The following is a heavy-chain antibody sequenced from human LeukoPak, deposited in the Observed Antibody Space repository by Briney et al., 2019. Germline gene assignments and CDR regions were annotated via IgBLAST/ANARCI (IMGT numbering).Heavy chain of an antibody. CDR2: ISYDGSNK. D-gene: IGHD3/OR15-3a*01. CDR3: AKRTVAFDY. CDR1: GFTFSTYA. Sequence: GGSLRLSCAASGFTFSTYAMHWVRQAPGKGLEWVALISYDGSNKYYADSVKGRFTISRDNSKSTLYLQMNSLRAEDTAIYYCAKRTVAFDYWGQGTLVTVSS. J-gene: IGHJ4*02. V-gene: IGHV3-30-3*02.